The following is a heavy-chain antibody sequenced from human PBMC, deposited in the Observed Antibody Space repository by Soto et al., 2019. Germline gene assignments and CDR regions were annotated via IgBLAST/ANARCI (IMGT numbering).Heavy chain of an antibody. CDR3: ARIGSYHGFDY. J-gene: IGHJ4*02. CDR2: INPGGGST. V-gene: IGHV1-46*03. D-gene: IGHD3-16*01. CDR1: GYIFTSYY. Sequence: ASVKVSCKASGYIFTSYYAHWVRQAPGQGLEWMGLINPGGGSTSYTQSFQGRVTMTRDASTSTVYMELSSLRSEDTAVYYCARIGSYHGFDYWGQGTLVTVSS.